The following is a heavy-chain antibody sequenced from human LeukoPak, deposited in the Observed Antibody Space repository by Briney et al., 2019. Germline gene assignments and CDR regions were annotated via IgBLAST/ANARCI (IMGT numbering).Heavy chain of an antibody. V-gene: IGHV3-74*01. J-gene: IGHJ4*02. CDR1: GFSFSSYW. Sequence: GGSLRLSCAASGFSFSSYWMNWVRQAPGKGLVWVAHINTDGRTTTYADSVKGRFTVARDNAKNTLYLEMNRLRAEDTAVYYCARDNTYMFDYWGQGILVTVSS. CDR2: INTDGRTT. CDR3: ARDNTYMFDY. D-gene: IGHD2-2*02.